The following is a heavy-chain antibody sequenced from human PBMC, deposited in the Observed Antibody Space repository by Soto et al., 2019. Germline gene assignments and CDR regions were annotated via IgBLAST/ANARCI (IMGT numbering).Heavy chain of an antibody. CDR1: GFTFSSYA. CDR3: ARGFKTYYYDSSGYSPFDY. CDR2: ISGSGDST. J-gene: IGHJ4*02. Sequence: EVQLLESGGGLVQPGGSLRLSCAASGFTFSSYAMSWVRQAPGKGLEWVSAISGSGDSTYYADSVKGRFTISRDNSKNTLYLQMNSLRAEDTAVYYCARGFKTYYYDSSGYSPFDYWGQGTLVTVSS. D-gene: IGHD3-22*01. V-gene: IGHV3-23*01.